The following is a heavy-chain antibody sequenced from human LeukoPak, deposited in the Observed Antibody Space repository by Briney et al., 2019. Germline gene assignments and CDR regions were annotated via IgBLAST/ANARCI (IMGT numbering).Heavy chain of an antibody. CDR2: ISGSGGST. J-gene: IGHJ4*02. CDR1: GFTFSSYA. Sequence: PAGSLRLSCAASGFTFSSYAMSWVRQAPAKGLEWVSGISGSGGSTYYADSVKGRFTISRDNSKNTLYLQMNSLRAEDTAVYYCARVRNYYDSSGYYLDYWGQGTLVTVSS. D-gene: IGHD3-22*01. CDR3: ARVRNYYDSSGYYLDY. V-gene: IGHV3-23*01.